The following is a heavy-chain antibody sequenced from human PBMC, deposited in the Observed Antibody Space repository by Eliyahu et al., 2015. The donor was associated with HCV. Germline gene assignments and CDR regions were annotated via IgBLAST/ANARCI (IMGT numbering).Heavy chain of an antibody. V-gene: IGHV3-30*18. CDR2: ISYDGSNK. D-gene: IGHD3-10*01. CDR3: AKDMVRGDNFDY. Sequence: QVQLVESGGGVVQPGRSLRLSCAASGFPFSSYGMHWVRQAPGKGLEWVAVISYDGSNKYYADSVKGRFTISRDNSKNTLYLQMNSLRAEDTAVYYCAKDMVRGDNFDYWGQGTLVTVSS. CDR1: GFPFSSYG. J-gene: IGHJ4*02.